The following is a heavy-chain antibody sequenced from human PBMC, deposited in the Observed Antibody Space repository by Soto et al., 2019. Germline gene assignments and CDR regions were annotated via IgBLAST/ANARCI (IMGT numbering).Heavy chain of an antibody. CDR2: INAGNGNT. V-gene: IGHV1-3*01. CDR1: GYTFTSYA. CDR3: ARDPSTVTTWDHYYYYGMDV. Sequence: QVQLVQSGAEVKKPGASVKVSCKASGYTFTSYAMHWVRQAPGQRLEWMGWINAGNGNTKYSQKFQGRVTITRDTSASTAYMELSSLRSEDTAVYYCARDPSTVTTWDHYYYYGMDVWGQGTTVTVSS. J-gene: IGHJ6*02. D-gene: IGHD4-17*01.